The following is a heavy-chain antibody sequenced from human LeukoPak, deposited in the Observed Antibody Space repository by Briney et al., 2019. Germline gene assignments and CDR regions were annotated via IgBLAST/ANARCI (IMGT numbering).Heavy chain of an antibody. J-gene: IGHJ6*02. CDR3: ARGLGGYSGYDLGSSYGMDV. V-gene: IGHV3-13*01. Sequence: QTGGSLRLSCAASGFTFSSYDMHWVRLTQKGLEWVSAISTAGDTYYSGSVKGRFAISRDNAKNSLYLQMNSLRAEDTAVYYCARGLGGYSGYDLGSSYGMDVWGQGTTVTVSS. CDR1: GFTFSSYD. CDR2: ISTAGDT. D-gene: IGHD5-12*01.